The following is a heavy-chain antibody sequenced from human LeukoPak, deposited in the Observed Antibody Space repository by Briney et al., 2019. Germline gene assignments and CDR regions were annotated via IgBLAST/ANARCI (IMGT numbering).Heavy chain of an antibody. CDR3: ARVAIVGALDS. CDR2: IYPDDSDT. V-gene: IGHV5-51*01. CDR1: GYSFTKNW. J-gene: IGHJ4*02. Sequence: GESLKISCKGSGYSFTKNWIAWVRQMPGRGLEWMGIIYPDDSDTRYSPSFQGQVTISVDKSISTASLQWSSLKASDTAMYYCARVAIVGALDSWGQGTLVTVSS. D-gene: IGHD1-26*01.